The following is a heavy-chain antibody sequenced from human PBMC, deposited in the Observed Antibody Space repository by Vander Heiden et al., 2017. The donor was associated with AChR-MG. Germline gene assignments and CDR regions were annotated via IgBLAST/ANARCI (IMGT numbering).Heavy chain of an antibody. D-gene: IGHD6-6*01. CDR1: GGSISSSSYY. CDR3: ARHGIAARINWFDP. V-gene: IGHV4-39*01. J-gene: IGHJ5*02. Sequence: QLQLQESGPGLVKPSETLSLTCTVSGGSISSSSYYWGWIRHPPGKGLEWIGSIYYSGSTYYNPSLKSRVTISVDTSKNQFSLKLSSVTAADTAVYYCARHGIAARINWFDPWGQGTLVTVSS. CDR2: IYYSGST.